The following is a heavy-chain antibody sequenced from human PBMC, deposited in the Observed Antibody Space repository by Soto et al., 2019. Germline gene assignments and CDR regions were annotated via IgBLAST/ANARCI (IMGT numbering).Heavy chain of an antibody. CDR1: GFTFSNFA. D-gene: IGHD4-17*01. Sequence: VQLLESGGGLVQPGGSLRLSCAASGFTFSNFAMSWVRQAPGKGLEWVSTISGSVGRTFYADSVKGRFTISRDNSKNTLYLQMNSLRAEDTAVYYCAKCSDGDYVVYFYRDVWGKGTTVTVSS. CDR3: AKCSDGDYVVYFYRDV. J-gene: IGHJ6*03. V-gene: IGHV3-23*01. CDR2: ISGSVGRT.